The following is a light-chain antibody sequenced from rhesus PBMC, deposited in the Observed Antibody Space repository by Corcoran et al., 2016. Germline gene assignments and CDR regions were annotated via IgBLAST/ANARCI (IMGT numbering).Light chain of an antibody. CDR1: QSISSW. CDR2: KAS. Sequence: DIQMTQSPSSLSASVGDTVTITCRASQSISSWLAWYQQKPGKAPNLLIYKASTLQSGVPSRFSGSGSGTELTLTISSLQSEDFATYYCKQYSSSPSFGQGTKVEIK. CDR3: KQYSSSPS. J-gene: IGKJ2*01. V-gene: IGKV1-22*01.